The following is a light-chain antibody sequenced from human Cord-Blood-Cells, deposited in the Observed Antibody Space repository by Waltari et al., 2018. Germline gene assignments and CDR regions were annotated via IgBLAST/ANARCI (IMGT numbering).Light chain of an antibody. CDR3: QSYDSSLSGYV. Sequence: QSVLTQPPSVSGAPGQRVTISCTGSSSNLGAGYDVPCYQQLPGTAPKLLIYGNSNRPSGVPDRFSGSKSGTSASLAITGLQAEDEADYYCQSYDSSLSGYVFGTGTKVTVL. V-gene: IGLV1-40*01. CDR2: GNS. J-gene: IGLJ1*01. CDR1: SSNLGAGYD.